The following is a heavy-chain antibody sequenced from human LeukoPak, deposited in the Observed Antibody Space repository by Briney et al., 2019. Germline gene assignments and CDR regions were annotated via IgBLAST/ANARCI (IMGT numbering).Heavy chain of an antibody. CDR1: GFIFGTYA. V-gene: IGHV3-30-3*01. J-gene: IGHJ4*02. CDR3: ARGDILTEPSYFDY. Sequence: GGSQRLSCAASGFIFGTYAMHWLPQAPGKGVEGVADISYDGSTKNYADSVKSRFTITRDNSKNTLYLQINNRIPEDTAVYYCARGDILTEPSYFDYWGQGTLVTVSS. CDR2: ISYDGSTK. D-gene: IGHD3-9*01.